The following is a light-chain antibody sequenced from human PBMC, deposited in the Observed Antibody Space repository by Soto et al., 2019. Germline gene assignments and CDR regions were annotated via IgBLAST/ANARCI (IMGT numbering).Light chain of an antibody. Sequence: QSALTQPASVSGSPGQSITISCTGTSSDVGGYNYVSWYQHHPGKAPKLMIYEVSNRPSGVSARFSGSKSGNTASLNISGLQAEDEADYYCGSYTTGSTSRAVFGGGTKLTVL. CDR2: EVS. J-gene: IGLJ2*01. V-gene: IGLV2-14*01. CDR3: GSYTTGSTSRAV. CDR1: SSDVGGYNY.